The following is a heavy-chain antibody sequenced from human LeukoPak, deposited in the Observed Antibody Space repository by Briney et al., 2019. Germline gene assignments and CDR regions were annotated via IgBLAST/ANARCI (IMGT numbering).Heavy chain of an antibody. V-gene: IGHV3-66*01. Sequence: PGGSLRLSCAASGFTFSSYSMNWVRQAPGKGLEWVSLIYSGGGTYYADSVKGRFTISRDNSKNTLYLQMNSLRAEDTAVYYCARNYYDSSAYYHFDYWGQGTLVTVSS. CDR3: ARNYYDSSAYYHFDY. J-gene: IGHJ4*02. D-gene: IGHD3-22*01. CDR1: GFTFSSYS. CDR2: IYSGGGT.